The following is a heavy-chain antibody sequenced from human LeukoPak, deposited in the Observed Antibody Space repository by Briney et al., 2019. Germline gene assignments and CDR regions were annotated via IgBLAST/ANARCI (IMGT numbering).Heavy chain of an antibody. CDR1: GYTFTSYG. Sequence: GASVKVSCKASGYTFTSYGISWVRQAPGQGLEWMGWISAYNGNTNYAQKLQGRVTMTRDTSISTAYMELSRLRSDDTAVYYCARESIVGAINWFDPWGQGTLVTVSS. V-gene: IGHV1-18*01. CDR2: ISAYNGNT. J-gene: IGHJ5*02. D-gene: IGHD1-26*01. CDR3: ARESIVGAINWFDP.